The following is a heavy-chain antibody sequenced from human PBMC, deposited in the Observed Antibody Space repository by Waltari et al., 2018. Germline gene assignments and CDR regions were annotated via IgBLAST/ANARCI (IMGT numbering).Heavy chain of an antibody. D-gene: IGHD2-15*01. CDR1: GFTFSSYG. V-gene: IGHV3-30*02. CDR3: ANGRGGPLGMDV. J-gene: IGHJ6*04. Sequence: QVQLVESGGGVVQPGGSLRLSCAASGFTFSSYGMHWVRQAPGKGLEGVAFIRYDGSNKYYADSVKGRFTISRDNSKNTLYLQMNSLRAEDTAVYYCANGRGGPLGMDVWGKGTTVTVSS. CDR2: IRYDGSNK.